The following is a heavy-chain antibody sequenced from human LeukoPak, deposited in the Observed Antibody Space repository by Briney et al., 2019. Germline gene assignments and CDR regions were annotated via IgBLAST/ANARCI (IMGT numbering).Heavy chain of an antibody. Sequence: GGSLRLSCAASGFTFSSYAMHWVRQAPGKGLEWVAVISYDGSNKYYADSVKGRFTISRDNSKNTLYLQMNSLRTEDTAVYYCARGIQLWVYDSSGFDYWGQGPLHTVSS. D-gene: IGHD3-22*01. V-gene: IGHV3-30*04. J-gene: IGHJ4*02. CDR2: ISYDGSNK. CDR1: GFTFSSYA. CDR3: ARGIQLWVYDSSGFDY.